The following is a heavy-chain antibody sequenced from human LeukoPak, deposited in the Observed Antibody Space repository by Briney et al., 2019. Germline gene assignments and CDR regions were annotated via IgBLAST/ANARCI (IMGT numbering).Heavy chain of an antibody. Sequence: GGSLRLSCAASGFTFSSYWMHWVRQAPGKGLVWVSRINSYGSSTSYADSVKGRFTISRDNSKNTVSLQMESLRAEDTALYYCAKDYAVGSIDYWGQGTLVTVSS. J-gene: IGHJ4*02. CDR1: GFTFSSYW. D-gene: IGHD3-16*01. CDR3: AKDYAVGSIDY. V-gene: IGHV3-74*01. CDR2: INSYGSST.